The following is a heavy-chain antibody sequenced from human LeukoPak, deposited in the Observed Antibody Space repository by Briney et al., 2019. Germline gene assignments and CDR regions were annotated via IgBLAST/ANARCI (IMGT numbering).Heavy chain of an antibody. D-gene: IGHD4-17*01. J-gene: IGHJ3*02. CDR1: GFTFSSYW. Sequence: GGSLRLSCAASGFTFSSYWMYWVRQAPGKGLVWVSRINRDGSSISYADSVKGRFTISRDNAKNTQYLQMNSLRAEDTAVYYCAAFTVTSDAFDIWGQGTMVTVSS. V-gene: IGHV3-74*01. CDR3: AAFTVTSDAFDI. CDR2: INRDGSSI.